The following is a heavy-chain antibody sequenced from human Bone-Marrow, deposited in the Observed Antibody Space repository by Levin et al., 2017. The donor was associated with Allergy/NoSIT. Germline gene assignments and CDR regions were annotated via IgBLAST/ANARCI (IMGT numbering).Heavy chain of an antibody. V-gene: IGHV3-11*01. Sequence: PGGSLRLSCAASGFTFSDYYMSWIRQAPGKGLEWVSYISSSGSTIYYADSVKGRFTISRDNAKNSLYLQMNSLRAEDTAVYYCAREITIFGVVPAFDYWGQGTLVTVSS. CDR2: ISSSGSTI. J-gene: IGHJ4*02. CDR1: GFTFSDYY. D-gene: IGHD3-3*01. CDR3: AREITIFGVVPAFDY.